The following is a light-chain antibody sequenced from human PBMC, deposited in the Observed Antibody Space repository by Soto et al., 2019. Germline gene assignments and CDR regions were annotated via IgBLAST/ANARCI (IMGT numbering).Light chain of an antibody. CDR1: QSISDW. J-gene: IGKJ1*01. CDR2: DAS. CDR3: QQYENYWT. Sequence: DIHITHYPSTLATTAGDRVTITWRASQSISDWLAWYQQRPGKAPKLLIYDASNLESGVPSRFSGSGSGTEFTLTISNLQPDDFATYYCQQYENYWTFGQGTKVDI. V-gene: IGKV1-5*01.